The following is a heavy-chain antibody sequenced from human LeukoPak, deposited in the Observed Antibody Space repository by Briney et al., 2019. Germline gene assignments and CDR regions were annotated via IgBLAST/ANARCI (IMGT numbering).Heavy chain of an antibody. D-gene: IGHD3-3*01. CDR3: ARFSYDFWSGYYSPSDY. J-gene: IGHJ4*02. Sequence: GASVKVSCKASGYTFTSYGISWVRQAPGQGLEWMGWISAYNGNTNYAQKLQGRVTMTTGTSTSTAYMELRSLRSDDTAVYYCARFSYDFWSGYYSPSDYWGQGTLVTVSS. CDR2: ISAYNGNT. V-gene: IGHV1-18*01. CDR1: GYTFTSYG.